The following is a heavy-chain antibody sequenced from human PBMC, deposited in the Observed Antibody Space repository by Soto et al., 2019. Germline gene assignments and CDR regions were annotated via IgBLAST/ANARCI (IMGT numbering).Heavy chain of an antibody. CDR2: INHSGST. J-gene: IGHJ6*02. D-gene: IGHD4-17*01. CDR1: GGSFSGYY. Sequence: SETLSLTCAVYGGSFSGYYWSWIRQPPGKGLEWIGEINHSGSTNYNPSLKSRVTISVDTSKNQFSLKLSSVTAADTAVYYCATPPYDYGDYGYYYYGMDVWGQGTTVTVSS. V-gene: IGHV4-34*01. CDR3: ATPPYDYGDYGYYYYGMDV.